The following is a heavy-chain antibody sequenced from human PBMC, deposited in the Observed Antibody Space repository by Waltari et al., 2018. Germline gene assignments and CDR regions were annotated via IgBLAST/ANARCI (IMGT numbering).Heavy chain of an antibody. V-gene: IGHV4-38-2*02. CDR3: ARDSLLWFGELLSDDY. J-gene: IGHJ4*02. D-gene: IGHD3-10*01. Sequence: QVQLQESGPGLVKPSETLSLTCAVSGYSISSGYYWGWIRQPPGKGLEWIGSIYHSGSTYYNPSLKSRVTISVDTSKNQFSLKLSPVTAADTAVYYCARDSLLWFGELLSDDYWGQGTLVTVSS. CDR1: GYSISSGYY. CDR2: IYHSGST.